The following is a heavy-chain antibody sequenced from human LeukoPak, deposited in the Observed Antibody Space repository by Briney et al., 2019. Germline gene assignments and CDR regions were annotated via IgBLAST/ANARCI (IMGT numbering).Heavy chain of an antibody. CDR1: GGSISISSYY. CDR3: ARGTLYSGWSYYFDY. D-gene: IGHD6-19*01. CDR2: VYYSGTT. V-gene: IGHV4-39*07. J-gene: IGHJ4*02. Sequence: SETLSLTCTVSGGSISISSYYWGWIRQPPGKGLEWIGSVYYSGTTSKKPSLKSRVTISVDMSKNHFSLRLSSVTAADTAVYYCARGTLYSGWSYYFDYWGQGTLVRVSS.